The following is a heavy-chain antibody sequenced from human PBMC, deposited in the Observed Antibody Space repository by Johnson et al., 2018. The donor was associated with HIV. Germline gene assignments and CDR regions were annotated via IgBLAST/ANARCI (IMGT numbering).Heavy chain of an antibody. CDR2: ISYDGSNK. Sequence: VQLVESGGGVVQPGRSLRLSCAASGFTFSSYAMHWVRQAPGKGLEWVAVISYDGSNKYYADSVKGRFTISRDNSKNTLYLQMNSLRAEDTAVYYCATRAFTTMAEDDAFDIWGQGTMVTVSS. CDR1: GFTFSSYA. D-gene: IGHD5-18*01. J-gene: IGHJ3*02. V-gene: IGHV3-30*14. CDR3: ATRAFTTMAEDDAFDI.